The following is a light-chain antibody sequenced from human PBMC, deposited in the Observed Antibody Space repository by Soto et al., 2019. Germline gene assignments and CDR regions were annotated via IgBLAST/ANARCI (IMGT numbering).Light chain of an antibody. V-gene: IGKV4-1*01. CDR1: QSVLYSSNNKNY. J-gene: IGKJ4*01. CDR2: WAS. Sequence: DIVMTQSPDSLAVSLGERATINCKSSQSVLYSSNNKNYLAWYQQKPGQPPKLLIYWASTRESGVPDRFSGSGFGTDFTLTISSLQAEDVAVYYCQQYYSTPRTFGGGTKVEIK. CDR3: QQYYSTPRT.